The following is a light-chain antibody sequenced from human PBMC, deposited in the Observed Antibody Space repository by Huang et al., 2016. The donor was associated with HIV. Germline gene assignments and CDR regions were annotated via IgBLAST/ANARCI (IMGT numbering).Light chain of an antibody. J-gene: IGKJ1*01. Sequence: EIVMTQSPGTLSVSPGERATLSGRASQSVSNEVAWFQQKPGQAPRRLIYGANIRPSGTPAGFSGSGSGTEFTLTISSLQSEDFAIYYCQQYNDWPWTFGQGTKVEIK. CDR1: QSVSNE. V-gene: IGKV3-15*01. CDR3: QQYNDWPWT. CDR2: GAN.